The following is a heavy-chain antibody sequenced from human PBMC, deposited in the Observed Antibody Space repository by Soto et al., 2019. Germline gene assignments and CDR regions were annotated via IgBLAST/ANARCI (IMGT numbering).Heavy chain of an antibody. D-gene: IGHD3-10*01. J-gene: IGHJ5*02. CDR3: ARRLARGVIGWFDP. V-gene: IGHV4-39*02. CDR1: GGSISSGTYY. CDR2: LYYTGRT. Sequence: PSETLSLTCTVSGGSISSGTYYWGWIRQPPGKGLEWIGSLYYTGRTYYSPSLKSRVTISVDTSKNRFSLNLTSVTAAGTAVYYCARRLARGVIGWFDPWGQGTLVTVSS.